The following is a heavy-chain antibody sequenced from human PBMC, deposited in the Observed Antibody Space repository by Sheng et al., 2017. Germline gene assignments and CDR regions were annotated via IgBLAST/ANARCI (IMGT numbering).Heavy chain of an antibody. D-gene: IGHD3-3*01. CDR1: GGSISSSSYY. CDR3: ARDWRGYEAFDI. J-gene: IGHJ3*02. Sequence: QLQLQESGPGLVKPSETLSLTCTVSGGSISSSSYYWGWIRQPPGKGLEWIGSIYYSGSTYYNPSLKSRVTISVDTSKNQFSLKLSSVTAADTAVYYCARDWRGYEAFDIWGQGTMVTVSS. CDR2: IYYSGST. V-gene: IGHV4-39*07.